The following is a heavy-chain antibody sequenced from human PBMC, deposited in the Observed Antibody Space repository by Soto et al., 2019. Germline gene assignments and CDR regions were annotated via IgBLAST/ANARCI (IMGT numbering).Heavy chain of an antibody. CDR3: ARLKTYDILNKSDY. CDR2: IYDSGST. V-gene: IGHV4-4*02. J-gene: IGHJ4*02. D-gene: IGHD3-9*01. CDR1: GGSIGSSNW. Sequence: QVQLQESGPGLVKPSGTLSLTCAVSGGSIGSSNWWSWVRQPPGKGLEWIGEIYDSGSTNYNPSPKSRVTISLDKSKNQFSLKLSSAAAADTAVYYCARLKTYDILNKSDYWGQGSLVTVSS.